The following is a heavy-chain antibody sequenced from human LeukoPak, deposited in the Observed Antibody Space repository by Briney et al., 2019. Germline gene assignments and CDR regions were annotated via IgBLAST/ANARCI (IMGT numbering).Heavy chain of an antibody. CDR1: GFTVSSNY. D-gene: IGHD6-19*01. Sequence: PGGSLRLSCAASGFTVSSNYMSWVRQAPGKGLEWVSVIYSGGSTYYADSVKGRFTISRDNSKNTLYLQMNSLRAEDTAVYYCAREAYSSGWYSGFDPWGQGTLVTVSS. J-gene: IGHJ5*02. V-gene: IGHV3-66*01. CDR3: AREAYSSGWYSGFDP. CDR2: IYSGGST.